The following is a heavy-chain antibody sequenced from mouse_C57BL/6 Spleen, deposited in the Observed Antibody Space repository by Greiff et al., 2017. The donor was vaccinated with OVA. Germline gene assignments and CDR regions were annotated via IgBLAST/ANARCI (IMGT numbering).Heavy chain of an antibody. V-gene: IGHV3-6*01. D-gene: IGHD1-1*01. J-gene: IGHJ4*01. Sequence: DVKLVGSGPGLVKPSQSLSLTCSVTGYSITSGYYWNWIRQFPGNKLEWMGYISYDGSNNYNPSLKNRISITRDTSKNQFFLKLNSVTTEDTATYYCARAITTVVRYYAMDYWGQGTSVTVSS. CDR1: GYSITSGYY. CDR3: ARAITTVVRYYAMDY. CDR2: ISYDGSN.